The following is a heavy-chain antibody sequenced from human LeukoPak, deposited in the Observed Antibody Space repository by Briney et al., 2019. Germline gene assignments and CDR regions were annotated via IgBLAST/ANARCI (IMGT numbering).Heavy chain of an antibody. CDR2: INEDGGGR. D-gene: IGHD4-11*01. CDR1: GFTFTSYW. J-gene: IGHJ4*02. V-gene: IGHV3-7*03. CDR3: AREDSEDFDY. Sequence: GGSLRLSCAASGFTFTSYWMTWVRQAPGKGLEWVANINEDGGGRYYVDSLKGRFTISRDNAENSLYLQMNSLRAEDTAVYYCAREDSEDFDYWGQGTLVTVSS.